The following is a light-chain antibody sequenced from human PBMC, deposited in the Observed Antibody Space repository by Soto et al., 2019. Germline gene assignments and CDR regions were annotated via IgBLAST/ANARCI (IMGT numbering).Light chain of an antibody. CDR3: RQYGRSLEFA. J-gene: IGKJ4*01. V-gene: IGKV3-20*01. CDR2: GAS. Sequence: EIVMTQSPATLSLSPGARATLSCRASQSVTSNFLAWYQEKPGQAPRLLIYGASSRATGIPDRFSGSGSGTDFTLTISRLEPEDFAVYYCRQYGRSLEFAFGGGTKVDIK. CDR1: QSVTSNF.